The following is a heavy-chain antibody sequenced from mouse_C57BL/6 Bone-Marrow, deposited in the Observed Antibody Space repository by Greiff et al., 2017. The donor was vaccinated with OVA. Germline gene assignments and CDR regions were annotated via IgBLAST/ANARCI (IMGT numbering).Heavy chain of an antibody. D-gene: IGHD1-1*01. CDR2: INPGSGGT. J-gene: IGHJ4*01. Sequence: VQLQQSGAELVRPGTSVKVSCKASGYAFTNYLIEWVKQRPGQGLEWIGVINPGSGGTNYNEKFKGKATLTADKSSSTAYMQLSSLTSEDSAVYFCAREGYYYGSVGYIYYAMGYWGQGTSVPVSS. CDR3: AREGYYYGSVGYIYYAMGY. CDR1: GYAFTNYL. V-gene: IGHV1-54*01.